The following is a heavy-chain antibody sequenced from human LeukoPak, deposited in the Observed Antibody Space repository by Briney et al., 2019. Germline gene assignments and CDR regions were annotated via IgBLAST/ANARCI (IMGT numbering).Heavy chain of an antibody. CDR2: IYYSGST. V-gene: IGHV4-39*01. CDR1: GGSISSNNYY. D-gene: IGHD3-16*01. Sequence: PSETLSLTCTVSGGSISSNNYYWGWIRQPPGKGLEWIGSIYYSGSTYYNPSLKSRVSISVDTSKNQFSLKLSSVTAADTAVYYCARSFFVWGTYSPDAFDTWGQGTMVTVSS. J-gene: IGHJ3*02. CDR3: ARSFFVWGTYSPDAFDT.